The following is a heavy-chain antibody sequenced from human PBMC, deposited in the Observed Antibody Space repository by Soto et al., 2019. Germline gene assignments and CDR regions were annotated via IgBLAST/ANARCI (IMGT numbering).Heavy chain of an antibody. CDR2: IKQDGSEK. CDR3: ARDGGNYYDSSGYYSY. CDR1: GFTFSSYW. D-gene: IGHD3-22*01. J-gene: IGHJ4*02. Sequence: EVQLVESGGGLVQPGGSLRLSCAASGFTFSSYWMSWVRQAPGKGLEWVANIKQDGSEKYYVDSVKGRFTISRDNAKNSLYLQMNCLRAEDTAVYYCARDGGNYYDSSGYYSYWGQGTLVTVSS. V-gene: IGHV3-7*05.